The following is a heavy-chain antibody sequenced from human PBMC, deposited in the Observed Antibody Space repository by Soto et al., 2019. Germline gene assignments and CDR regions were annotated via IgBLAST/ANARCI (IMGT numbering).Heavy chain of an antibody. CDR3: AKDNAGGGSCYDI. V-gene: IGHV3-23*01. CDR2: ISGSGGST. CDR1: GFTFSSYA. D-gene: IGHD2-15*01. Sequence: GGSLRLSCAASGFTFSSYAMSWVRQAPGKGLEWVSAISGSGGSTYFADSVKGRFTISRDNSKNTLYLQMNSLRAEDTAVYYCAKDNAGGGSCYDIWGQGTMVTVSS. J-gene: IGHJ3*02.